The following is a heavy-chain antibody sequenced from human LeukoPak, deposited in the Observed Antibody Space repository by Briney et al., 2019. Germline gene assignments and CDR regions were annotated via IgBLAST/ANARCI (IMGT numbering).Heavy chain of an antibody. CDR3: ASYSNWGDFDS. V-gene: IGHV1-69*06. D-gene: IGHD7-27*01. J-gene: IGHJ4*02. CDR1: GGTFSTFG. CDR2: TIPIFRAK. Sequence: GASVKVSCKASGGTFSTFGITWVRQAPGQGLEWMGGTIPIFRAKHYAQKFRGRVTFTADNSTTTTFMELSSLRSEDTALYFCASYSNWGDFDSWGQGTLVTVSS.